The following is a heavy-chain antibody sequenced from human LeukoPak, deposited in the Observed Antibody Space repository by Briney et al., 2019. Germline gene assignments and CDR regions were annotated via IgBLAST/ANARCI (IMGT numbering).Heavy chain of an antibody. Sequence: ASVKVSCKASGGTFSTSAFNWGRQAPGQGLGWMGGIVPIFGVANYSQPFLGRITITADKSTNTAYMEMSSLRSEDSAVYYCASPGGQWLEAPYDYWGQGTLVTVSS. CDR1: GGTFSTSA. V-gene: IGHV1-69*10. CDR2: IVPIFGVA. CDR3: ASPGGQWLEAPYDY. J-gene: IGHJ4*02. D-gene: IGHD6-19*01.